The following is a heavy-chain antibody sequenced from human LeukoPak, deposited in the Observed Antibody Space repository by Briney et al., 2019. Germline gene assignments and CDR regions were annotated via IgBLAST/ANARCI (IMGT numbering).Heavy chain of an antibody. D-gene: IGHD6-19*01. Sequence: PGGSLRLSCAASGFTFSSYAMSWIRQPPGKGLEWIGSIYYSGSTYYNPSLKSRVTISVDTSKNQFSLKLHSVTAADTAVYYCARSDSSGPLIPLFDYWGQGTLVTVSS. CDR2: IYYSGST. V-gene: IGHV4-39*01. J-gene: IGHJ4*02. CDR1: GFTFSSYA. CDR3: ARSDSSGPLIPLFDY.